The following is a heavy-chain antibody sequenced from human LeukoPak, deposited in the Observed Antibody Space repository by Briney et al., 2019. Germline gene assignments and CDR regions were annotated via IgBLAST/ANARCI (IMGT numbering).Heavy chain of an antibody. D-gene: IGHD3-22*01. CDR2: INPSGGST. Sequence: ASAKVSCKASGYTFSNYYMHWVRQAPGQGLEWMGIINPSGGSTGYAQKFQGRVTMTRDTSTSTVYMELSSLRSEDTAVYYCARGNSDYYLDYWGQGILVTVPS. CDR1: GYTFSNYY. V-gene: IGHV1-46*01. J-gene: IGHJ4*02. CDR3: ARGNSDYYLDY.